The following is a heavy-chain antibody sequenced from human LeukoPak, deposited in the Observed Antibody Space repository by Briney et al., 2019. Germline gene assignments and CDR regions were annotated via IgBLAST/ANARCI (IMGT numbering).Heavy chain of an antibody. CDR2: IKQDGSEK. D-gene: IGHD4-4*01. J-gene: IGHJ4*02. Sequence: GGSLRLSCAASGFTFSSYWMSWVRQAPGKWLDWVANIKQDGSEKYYVDSVKGRFTISRDNTKNSLYLQMNSLRAEDTAVYYCASPATVNEHTIASRSFDYWGQGTLVTVSS. CDR1: GFTFSSYW. CDR3: ASPATVNEHTIASRSFDY. V-gene: IGHV3-7*01.